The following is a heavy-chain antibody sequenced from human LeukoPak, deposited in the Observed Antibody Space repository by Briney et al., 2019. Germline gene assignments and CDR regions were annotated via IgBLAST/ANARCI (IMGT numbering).Heavy chain of an antibody. D-gene: IGHD4-17*01. CDR2: ISFDGNIK. V-gene: IGHV3-30-3*01. CDR1: GFTFRSYA. CDR3: ARDKSGDYSMDY. J-gene: IGHJ4*02. Sequence: PGGSLRLSCAASGFTFRSYAMHCVRQAPGKGLVGVAFISFDGNIKYYADSVKGRFTISRDNSKNALYLQMNSLRAEDTAVYYCARDKSGDYSMDYWGQGTLVTVSS.